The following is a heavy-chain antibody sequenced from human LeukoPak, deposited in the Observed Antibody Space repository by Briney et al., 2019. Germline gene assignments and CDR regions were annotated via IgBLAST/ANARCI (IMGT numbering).Heavy chain of an antibody. J-gene: IGHJ4*02. V-gene: IGHV4-39*02. CDR1: GGSISSSSYY. Sequence: PSETLSLTCTVSGGSISSSSYYWGWIRQPPGKGLEWIGSIYYSGSTYYNPSLKSRVTISVDTSKNQFSLKLSSVTVADTAVYYCARDSSGYYPRSSDYWGQGTLVTVSS. CDR3: ARDSSGYYPRSSDY. CDR2: IYYSGST. D-gene: IGHD3-22*01.